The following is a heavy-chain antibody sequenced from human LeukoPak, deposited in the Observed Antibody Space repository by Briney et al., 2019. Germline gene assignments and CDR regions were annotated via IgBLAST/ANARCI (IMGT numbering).Heavy chain of an antibody. CDR2: ISGSGSST. CDR3: AKESGFFCSSPPDS. D-gene: IGHD6-13*01. CDR1: DFTFNSYA. J-gene: IGHJ4*02. Sequence: GGSLRLYCAASDFTFNSYAVSWVRQAPGKGLDLFSAISGSGSSTYYADSVKGRFTISRDNSKNTLYLQMNSLRAEDSAIYYCAKESGFFCSSPPDSWGQGSLVTVSS. V-gene: IGHV3-23*01.